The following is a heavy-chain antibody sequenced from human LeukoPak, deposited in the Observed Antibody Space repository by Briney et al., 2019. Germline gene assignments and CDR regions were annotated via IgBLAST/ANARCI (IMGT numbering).Heavy chain of an antibody. CDR3: ARGPAGWLENWFDP. V-gene: IGHV1-8*02. CDR1: GGTFSSYA. J-gene: IGHJ5*02. D-gene: IGHD6-19*01. CDR2: MNPKSGNT. Sequence: ASVKVSCKASGGTFSSYAISWVRQATGQGLEWMGWMNPKSGNTGYAQKFQGRVTMTRNTSISTAYMELSSLRSEDTAVYYCARGPAGWLENWFDPWGQGTLVTVSS.